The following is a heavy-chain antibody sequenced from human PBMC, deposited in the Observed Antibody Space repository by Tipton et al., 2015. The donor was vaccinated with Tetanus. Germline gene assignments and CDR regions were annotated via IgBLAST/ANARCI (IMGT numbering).Heavy chain of an antibody. CDR1: GYSFTSYW. CDR2: IYPGDFEI. CDR3: ARHTSGSYHAPFDY. V-gene: IGHV5-51*01. Sequence: QSGPEVKKSGESLKISCKASGYSFTSYWIGWVRQMPGKGLEWMGIIYPGDFEIRYSPSFQGQVTISADKSISTAYLQWSSLKASDSAMYYCARHTSGSYHAPFDYWGQGTLVTVSS. J-gene: IGHJ4*02. D-gene: IGHD1-26*01.